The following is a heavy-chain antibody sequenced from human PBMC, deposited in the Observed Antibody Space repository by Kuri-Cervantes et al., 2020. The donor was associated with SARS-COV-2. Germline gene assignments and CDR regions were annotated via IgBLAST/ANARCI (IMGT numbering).Heavy chain of an antibody. J-gene: IGHJ3*02. D-gene: IGHD2-2*01. CDR2: ISSSSSYI. CDR1: GFTFSSYS. CDR3: ARSRGGGYCSSTSSYAGFDAFDI. V-gene: IGHV3-21*01. Sequence: ETLSLTCAASGFTFSSYSMNWVRQAPGKGLEWVSSISSSSSYIYYADSVKGRFTISRDNAKNSLYLQMNSLRAEDTAVYYCARSRGGGYCSSTSSYAGFDAFDIWGQGTMVTVSS.